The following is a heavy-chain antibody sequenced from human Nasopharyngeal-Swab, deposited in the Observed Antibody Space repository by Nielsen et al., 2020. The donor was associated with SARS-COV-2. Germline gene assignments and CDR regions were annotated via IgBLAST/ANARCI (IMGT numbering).Heavy chain of an antibody. V-gene: IGHV4-38-2*02. Sequence: SGTLSLTCTVSGYSISSGYYWGWIRQPPGKGLEWIGSIYHSGSTNYNPSLKSRVTISVDTSKNQFSLKLSSVTAADTAVYYCARDGGRMYSPRAFDIWGQGTMVTVSS. J-gene: IGHJ3*02. CDR3: ARDGGRMYSPRAFDI. CDR1: GYSISSGYY. CDR2: IYHSGST. D-gene: IGHD3-16*01.